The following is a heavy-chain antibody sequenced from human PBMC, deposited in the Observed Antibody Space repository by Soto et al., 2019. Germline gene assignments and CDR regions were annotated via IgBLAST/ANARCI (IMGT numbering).Heavy chain of an antibody. CDR1: GFTFSSYA. CDR2: ISYDGSNK. Sequence: QVQLVESGGGVVQPGRSLRLSCAASGFTFSSYAMHWVRQAPGKGLEWVAVISYDGSNKYYADSVKSRFTISRDNSKNTLYLQMNSLRAEDTAVYYCARDSGYSYGHYFDYWGQGTLVTVSS. V-gene: IGHV3-30-3*01. D-gene: IGHD5-18*01. CDR3: ARDSGYSYGHYFDY. J-gene: IGHJ4*02.